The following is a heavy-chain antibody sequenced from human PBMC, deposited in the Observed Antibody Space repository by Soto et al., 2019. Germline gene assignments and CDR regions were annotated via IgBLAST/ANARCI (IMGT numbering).Heavy chain of an antibody. CDR2: INIGNGNT. J-gene: IGHJ3*01. D-gene: IGHD2-15*01. V-gene: IGHV1-3*04. CDR1: GYTFTDYA. Sequence: ASVKVSCKASGYTFTDYAIHWVRQAPGQRLEWMGWINIGNGNTKYSQNFQGRVFITRDTSASTAYMELTSLTSEDTTVYYCAGDCCRGGTCSDVAFDLWGQGTTVTVSS. CDR3: AGDCCRGGTCSDVAFDL.